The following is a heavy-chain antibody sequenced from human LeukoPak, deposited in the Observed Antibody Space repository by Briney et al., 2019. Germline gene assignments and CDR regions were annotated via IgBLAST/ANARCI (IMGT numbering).Heavy chain of an antibody. CDR3: AKDHFYDSSGYYAYYYGMDV. V-gene: IGHV3-23*01. D-gene: IGHD3-22*01. Sequence: PGGSLRLSCAASGFTFSSYAMRWARHAPGEGRECVSAIIVSGVSTYYADSVNGRFTISRDNSKNTLYLQMNSMRAEDMTVDHCAKDHFYDSSGYYAYYYGMDVWGQGTTVTVSS. CDR2: IIVSGVST. J-gene: IGHJ6*02. CDR1: GFTFSSYA.